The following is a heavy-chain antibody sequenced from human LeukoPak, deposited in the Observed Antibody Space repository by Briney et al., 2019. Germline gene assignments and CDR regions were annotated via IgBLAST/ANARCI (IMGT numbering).Heavy chain of an antibody. CDR1: GFTFSSYG. J-gene: IGHJ6*03. V-gene: IGHV3-30*02. Sequence: GGSLRLSCAASGFTFSSYGMHWVRQAPGKGLEWVAFIRYDGSNKYYADSVKGRFTISRDNSKNTLYLQMNSLRAEDTAVYYCAKDGSGSPKAYMDVWGKGTTVTVSS. CDR3: AKDGSGSPKAYMDV. CDR2: IRYDGSNK. D-gene: IGHD1-26*01.